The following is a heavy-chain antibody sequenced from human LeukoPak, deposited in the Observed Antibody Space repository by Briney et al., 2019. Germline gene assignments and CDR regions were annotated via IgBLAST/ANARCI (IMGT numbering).Heavy chain of an antibody. J-gene: IGHJ4*02. Sequence: PGGSLRLSCAASGFTFSSHWMHWVRQLPGKGLVWVSRIHRDGSSTNYADSVKGRFTISRDNAKNSLYLQMNSLRAEDTAVYYCARDTMSSYYYGSGSHPFDYWGQGTLVTVSS. CDR2: IHRDGSST. CDR3: ARDTMSSYYYGSGSHPFDY. CDR1: GFTFSSHW. D-gene: IGHD3-10*01. V-gene: IGHV3-74*01.